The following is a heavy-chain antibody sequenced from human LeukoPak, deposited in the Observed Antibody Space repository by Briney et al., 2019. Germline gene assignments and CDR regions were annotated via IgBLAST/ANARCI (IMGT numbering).Heavy chain of an antibody. CDR1: GYSINRDYH. V-gene: IGHV4-38-2*02. D-gene: IGHD3-10*01. Sequence: SETLSLTCIVSGYSINRDYHWAWIRQPPGKGLEWIGSIYYSGSTNYNSSLKSRVTISGDTSKNQISLKMSSVTAADTAVYYCARYVSYGSDRYFDNWGQGTLITVSS. CDR2: IYYSGST. J-gene: IGHJ4*02. CDR3: ARYVSYGSDRYFDN.